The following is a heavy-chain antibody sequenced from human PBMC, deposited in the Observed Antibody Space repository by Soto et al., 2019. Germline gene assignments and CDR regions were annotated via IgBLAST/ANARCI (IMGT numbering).Heavy chain of an antibody. CDR2: IYWDDDK. J-gene: IGHJ4*02. CDR1: GFSLSTSGVG. V-gene: IGHV2-5*02. D-gene: IGHD4-17*01. Sequence: QITLKESGPTLVKPTQTLTLTCTFSGFSLSTSGVGVSWIRQPPVKALEWLALIYWDDDKRYSPSLKSRLTITKDTSKYQVVLTMTNMDPVDTATYYCEHILTTVTHCWGQGTLVTVSS. CDR3: EHILTTVTHC.